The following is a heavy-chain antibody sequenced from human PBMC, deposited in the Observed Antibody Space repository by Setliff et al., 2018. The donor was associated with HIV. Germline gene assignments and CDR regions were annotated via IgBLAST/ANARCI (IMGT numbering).Heavy chain of an antibody. V-gene: IGHV1-45*02. CDR2: FTPFNDNT. CDR1: GYTFTDHY. CDR3: ARSSRANEAFDV. J-gene: IGHJ3*01. Sequence: ASVKVSCKASGYTFTDHYLHWVRQAPGQALEWMGWFTPFNDNTNYAQKYRGRISITRDRSMSTAYMELSSLRSEDTGMYYCARSSRANEAFDVWGRGTMVTV.